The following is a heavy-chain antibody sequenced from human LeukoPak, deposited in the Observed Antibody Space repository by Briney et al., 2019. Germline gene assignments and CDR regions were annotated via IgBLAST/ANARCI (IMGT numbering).Heavy chain of an antibody. D-gene: IGHD6-13*01. Sequence: GGSLRLSCAASGFTFSDYYMSWVRQAPGKGLEWVSAISGSGGSTYYADSVKGRFTISRDNSKNTLYLQMNSLRAEDTAVYYCAKGAGVSWYYYYYGMDVWGQGTTVTVSS. CDR2: ISGSGGST. J-gene: IGHJ6*02. CDR3: AKGAGVSWYYYYYGMDV. CDR1: GFTFSDYY. V-gene: IGHV3-23*01.